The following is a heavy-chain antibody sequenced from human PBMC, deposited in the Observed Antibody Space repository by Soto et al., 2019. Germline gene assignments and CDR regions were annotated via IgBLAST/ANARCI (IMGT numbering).Heavy chain of an antibody. D-gene: IGHD6-13*01. J-gene: IGHJ6*02. CDR1: GYTFTSYG. Sequence: QVQLVQSGAELKEPGASVKVSCKASGYTFTSYGISWVRQAPGQGPEWMGWISAYNGNTNYAQNLQGRVTMTTDTSTGTAYMKLRSLRSDDTAVYYCARDRTLAAHGTNYYYDYGMDVWGQGTTVTASS. CDR2: ISAYNGNT. CDR3: ARDRTLAAHGTNYYYDYGMDV. V-gene: IGHV1-18*04.